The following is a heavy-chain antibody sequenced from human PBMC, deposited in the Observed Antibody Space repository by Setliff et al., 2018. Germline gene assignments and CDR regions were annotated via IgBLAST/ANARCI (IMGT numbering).Heavy chain of an antibody. D-gene: IGHD5-18*01. CDR2: IYPGDSDT. V-gene: IGHV5-51*01. CDR3: ARLTPMADFDY. CDR1: GYSFTKYW. J-gene: IGHJ4*02. Sequence: PGESLKISCKAAGYSFTKYWIGWVRQMPGKGLEWMGIIYPGDSDTTYSPSFKGQVTISADKSISTAYLQWSSLEASDTAMYYCARLTPMADFDYWGQGTLVTVSS.